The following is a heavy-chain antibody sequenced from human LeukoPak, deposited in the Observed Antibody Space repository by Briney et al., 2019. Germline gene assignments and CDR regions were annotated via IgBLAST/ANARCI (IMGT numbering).Heavy chain of an antibody. CDR2: ISGSGGST. CDR1: RFTFSTYA. V-gene: IGHV3-23*01. Sequence: GGSLRLSCAASRFTFSTYAMSWVRQAPGRGLEWVSTISGSGGSTYYADSVKGRFTISRDSSKNTLYLQMNSLRAEDTAVYYCAKSGVPAAMSWFDPWGQGTLVTVSS. CDR3: AKSGVPAAMSWFDP. D-gene: IGHD2-2*01. J-gene: IGHJ5*02.